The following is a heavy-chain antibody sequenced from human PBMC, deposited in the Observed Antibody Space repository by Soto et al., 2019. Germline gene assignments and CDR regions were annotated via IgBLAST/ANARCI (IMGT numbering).Heavy chain of an antibody. J-gene: IGHJ4*02. V-gene: IGHV3-23*05. CDR2: IDNSGGIT. CDR1: GVTFSTYA. Sequence: EVQLLESGGGLVQPGGSLRLSCAASGVTFSTYAMSWVLQAPGKGLEWVSTIDNSGGITYYADSVQGRFTISRDNSKTALYLQMNSLRAEDTGVYYCAKGGYNYGFLFDCWGQGTLVTVSS. D-gene: IGHD5-18*01. CDR3: AKGGYNYGFLFDC.